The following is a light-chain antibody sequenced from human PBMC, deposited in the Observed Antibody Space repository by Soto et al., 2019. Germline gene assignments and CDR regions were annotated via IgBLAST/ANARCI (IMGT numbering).Light chain of an antibody. Sequence: QSALTQPASVSGSTGRSITISCTGSSSDVGGYNYVSWYQQHPGKAPKLMIYDVSNRPSGVSNRFSGSKSGNTASLTISGLQAEDESDYYCSSYTSSSLYVFGTGTKLTVL. CDR3: SSYTSSSLYV. CDR1: SSDVGGYNY. CDR2: DVS. J-gene: IGLJ1*01. V-gene: IGLV2-14*01.